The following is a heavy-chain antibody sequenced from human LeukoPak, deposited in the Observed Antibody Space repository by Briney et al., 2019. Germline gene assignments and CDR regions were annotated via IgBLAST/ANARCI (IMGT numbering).Heavy chain of an antibody. CDR3: VREYSSSSGRAFDM. Sequence: PGGSLRLSCAASGVTFSSYWMNWFRQAPGKGLLWFSRISTDGSSTNSADSVKGRLTIARDNAKNTLYLQMNSLSAEDTAFYYCVREYSSSSGRAFDMWGQGTMVTVSP. D-gene: IGHD6-6*01. V-gene: IGHV3-74*01. CDR2: ISTDGSST. J-gene: IGHJ3*02. CDR1: GVTFSSYW.